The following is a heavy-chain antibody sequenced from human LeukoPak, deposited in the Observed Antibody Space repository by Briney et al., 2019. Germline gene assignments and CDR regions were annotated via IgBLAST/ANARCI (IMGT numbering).Heavy chain of an antibody. CDR3: ARTLDTAMPLFDY. CDR2: IYYSGST. Sequence: SETLSLTCTVSGGSISSYYWSWIRQPPGKGLEWIGYIYYSGSTNYNPSLKSRVTISVDTSKNQFSLKLSSVTAADTAVYYCARTLDTAMPLFDYWGQGTLVTVSS. CDR1: GGSISSYY. V-gene: IGHV4-59*01. D-gene: IGHD5-18*01. J-gene: IGHJ4*02.